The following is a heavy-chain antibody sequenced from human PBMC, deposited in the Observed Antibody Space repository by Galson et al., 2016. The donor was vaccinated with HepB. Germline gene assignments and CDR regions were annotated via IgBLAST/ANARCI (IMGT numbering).Heavy chain of an antibody. CDR3: STLNPASPYFDY. CDR2: MYSGGNT. J-gene: IGHJ4*02. Sequence: LRLSCAASEFTVSNNYMSWVRQAPGKGLEWVSLMYSGGNTRYADSVTGRFTISRDNSKNTVYLQMNSLRAEDTAVYYCSTLNPASPYFDYWGQGTLVTVSS. CDR1: EFTVSNNY. V-gene: IGHV3-53*01.